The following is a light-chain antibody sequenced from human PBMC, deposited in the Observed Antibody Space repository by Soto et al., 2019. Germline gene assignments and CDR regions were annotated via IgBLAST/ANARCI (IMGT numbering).Light chain of an antibody. V-gene: IGKV1-5*01. CDR1: HNIERW. CDR2: DAS. J-gene: IGKJ1*01. Sequence: IEVTQSPSSLAASVCDRVTITCRASHNIERWMAWYQQKPGKAPSLLIFDASTLHSGVPSRFSGSGSGTDFTLTISSLQPDDFATYYCQQFAISTTFGQGTKVDIK. CDR3: QQFAISTT.